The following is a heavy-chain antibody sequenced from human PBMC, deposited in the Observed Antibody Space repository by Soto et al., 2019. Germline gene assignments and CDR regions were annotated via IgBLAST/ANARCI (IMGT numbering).Heavy chain of an antibody. CDR2: ISGAGTTI. V-gene: IGHV3-74*01. Sequence: EVQLVESGGDSVQPGASLRLSCAASGFHFRSYWMHWVRHTPGKGLECVSRISGAGTTIYYADSVTARFTVSRDNAKNTLSLQMSGLGAEDTAVYYCAREYYGLLTGYCNDHWGQGTLVSVSS. CDR3: AREYYGLLTGYCNDH. CDR1: GFHFRSYW. J-gene: IGHJ4*02. D-gene: IGHD3-9*01.